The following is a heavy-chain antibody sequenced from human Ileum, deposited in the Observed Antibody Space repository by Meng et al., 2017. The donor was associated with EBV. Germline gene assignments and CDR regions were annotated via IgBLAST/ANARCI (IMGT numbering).Heavy chain of an antibody. CDR1: GGSLNDYY. Sequence: QQGGKRLLKPSETPSLTCAVYGGSLNDYYWTWLRNPSGKGLEWIGEIDQSGYTKFNPSLSSRATISRDTSNNQFSLRLNSVTAADTALYYCARYGRCNGNSFYCFDPWGQGTLVTVSS. V-gene: IGHV4-34*02. J-gene: IGHJ5*02. CDR2: IDQSGYT. D-gene: IGHD4-23*01. CDR3: ARYGRCNGNSFYCFDP.